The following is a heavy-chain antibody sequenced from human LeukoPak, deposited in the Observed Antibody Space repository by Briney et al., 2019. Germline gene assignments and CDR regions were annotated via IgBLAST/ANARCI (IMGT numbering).Heavy chain of an antibody. J-gene: IGHJ5*02. CDR3: ARGGLTGTTRYSNWFDP. CDR2: INPNSGGT. Sequence: ASVKVSCKAYGYTFTGYYMHWVRQAPGQGLEWMGWINPNSGGTNYAQKFQGRVTMTRDTSISTAYMELSRLRSDDTAVYYCARGGLTGTTRYSNWFDPWGQGTLVTVSS. CDR1: GYTFTGYY. V-gene: IGHV1-2*02. D-gene: IGHD1-7*01.